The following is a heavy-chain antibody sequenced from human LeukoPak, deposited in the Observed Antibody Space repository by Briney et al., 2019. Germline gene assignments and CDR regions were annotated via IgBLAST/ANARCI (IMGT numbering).Heavy chain of an antibody. D-gene: IGHD3-9*01. V-gene: IGHV4-31*03. CDR3: ARESDILTGYWDY. CDR2: IYYSGST. CDR1: GGSISSGGYY. Sequence: SETLSLTCTVSGGSISSGGYYWSWIRQHPGKGLEWIGYIYYSGSTYYNPSLKSRVTISVDTSKNQFSLKLSSVTAADTAVYYCARESDILTGYWDYWGQGTLVTVSS. J-gene: IGHJ4*02.